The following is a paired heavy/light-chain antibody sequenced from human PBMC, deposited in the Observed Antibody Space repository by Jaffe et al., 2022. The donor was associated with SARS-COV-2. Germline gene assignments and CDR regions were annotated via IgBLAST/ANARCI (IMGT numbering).Light chain of an antibody. V-gene: IGLV1-40*01. CDR3: QSYDSSLSGSHV. CDR2: GNS. J-gene: IGLJ1*01. CDR1: SSNIGAGYD. Sequence: QSVLTQPPSVSGAPGQRVTISCTGSSSNIGAGYDVHWYQQLPGTAPKLLIYGNSNRPSGVPDRFSGSKSGTSASLAITGLQAEDEADYYCQSYDSSLSGSHVFGTGTKVTVL.
Heavy chain of an antibody. D-gene: IGHD3-16*02. J-gene: IGHJ6*02. CDR2: IWYDGSNK. Sequence: QVQLVESGGGVVQPGRSLRLSCAASGFTFSSYGMHWVRQAPGKGLEWVAVIWYDGSNKYYADSVKGRFTISRDNSKNTLYLQMNSLRAEDTAVYYCARERIKITFGGVIAEVYYGMDVWGQGTTVTVSS. CDR1: GFTFSSYG. CDR3: ARERIKITFGGVIAEVYYGMDV. V-gene: IGHV3-33*01.